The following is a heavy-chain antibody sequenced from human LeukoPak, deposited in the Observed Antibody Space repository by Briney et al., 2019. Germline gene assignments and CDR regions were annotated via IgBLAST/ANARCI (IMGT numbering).Heavy chain of an antibody. CDR3: ARATYYYGSGSYYWWFDP. D-gene: IGHD3-10*01. J-gene: IGHJ5*02. CDR2: IYYSGST. CDR1: GGSISSYY. Sequence: PSETLSLTCTVSGGSISSYYWSWIRQPPGKGLEWIGYIYYSGSTNYNPSLKSRVTISVDTSKNQFSLKLNSVTAADTAVYYCARATYYYGSGSYYWWFDPWGQGTLVTVSS. V-gene: IGHV4-59*01.